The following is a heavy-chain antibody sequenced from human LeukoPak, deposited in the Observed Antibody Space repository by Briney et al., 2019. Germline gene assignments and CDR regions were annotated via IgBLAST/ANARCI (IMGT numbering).Heavy chain of an antibody. CDR3: ARSDYGDYPVDY. Sequence: PSETLSLTCAVSGGSISSSNWWSWVRQPPGKGLEWIGYIYYSGSTYYNPSLKSRVTISVDTSKNQFSLKLSSVTAADTAVYYCARSDYGDYPVDYWGQGTLVTVSS. J-gene: IGHJ4*02. D-gene: IGHD4-17*01. CDR2: IYYSGST. V-gene: IGHV4-4*02. CDR1: GGSISSSNW.